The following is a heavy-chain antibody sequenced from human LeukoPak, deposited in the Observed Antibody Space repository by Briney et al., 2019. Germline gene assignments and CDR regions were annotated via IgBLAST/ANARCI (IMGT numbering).Heavy chain of an antibody. CDR3: ARHARYRSGEDWFDP. CDR1: GVSIRSSNYF. D-gene: IGHD3-10*01. CDR2: TSYSEGT. J-gene: IGHJ5*02. Sequence: PSETLSLTCTVSGVSIRSSNYFWGWIRQPPGKGLEWIGSTSYSEGTHYNPSLKSRLIMNIDTSKNQFSLKLSSVTAADTALYYCARHARYRSGEDWFDPWGQGTLATVPS. V-gene: IGHV4-39*01.